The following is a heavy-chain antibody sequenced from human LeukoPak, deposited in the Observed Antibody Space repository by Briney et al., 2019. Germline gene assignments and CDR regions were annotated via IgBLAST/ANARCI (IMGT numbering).Heavy chain of an antibody. Sequence: GGSLRLSCAASGFTFSDYNMHWVRQAPGKGLDWVALMSPDGNKKYYADSVKGRFTISRDNSKNTVDLQLDSLRAEDTAVYYCARDGRRGDGYNLYYFDFWGQGTLVTVSS. D-gene: IGHD5-24*01. J-gene: IGHJ4*02. V-gene: IGHV3-30-3*01. CDR1: GFTFSDYN. CDR3: ARDGRRGDGYNLYYFDF. CDR2: MSPDGNKK.